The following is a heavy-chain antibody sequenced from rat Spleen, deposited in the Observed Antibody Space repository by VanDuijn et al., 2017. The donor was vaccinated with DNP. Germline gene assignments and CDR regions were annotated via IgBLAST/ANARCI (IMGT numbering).Heavy chain of an antibody. V-gene: IGHV5-58*01. J-gene: IGHJ2*01. CDR1: GFTVNNFW. CDR2: INTDGGST. D-gene: IGHD1-2*01. CDR3: ASWAPIAPLSTSNY. Sequence: EVQLVESGGDLVQPGRSLKLSCVVSGFTVNNFWMFWIRQAPGKGLEWVASINTDGGSTYYPDSVKGRFTISRDNAENTVYLQMSSLRSEDTATYYCASWAPIAPLSTSNYWGQGVMVTVSS.